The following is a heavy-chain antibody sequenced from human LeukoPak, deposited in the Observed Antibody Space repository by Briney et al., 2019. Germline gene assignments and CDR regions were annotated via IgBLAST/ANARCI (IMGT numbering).Heavy chain of an antibody. Sequence: GGSLRPSCAASGVSFSTTWMHWVRQAPGKGLMWVSHVSSDGSRTYADSVKGRFTISRDNAKNSLYLQMNSLRAEDTAVYYCARQEYYDILTGPKPIDYWGQGTLVTVSS. CDR3: ARQEYYDILTGPKPIDY. CDR1: GVSFSTTW. V-gene: IGHV3-74*01. D-gene: IGHD3-9*01. CDR2: VSSDGSRT. J-gene: IGHJ4*02.